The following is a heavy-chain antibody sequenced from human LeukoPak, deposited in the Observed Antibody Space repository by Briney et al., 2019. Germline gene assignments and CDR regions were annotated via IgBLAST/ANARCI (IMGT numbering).Heavy chain of an antibody. J-gene: IGHJ6*03. CDR2: ISGSGGST. CDR3: AKNGDRGAYCSGGSCYPYYYYYMDV. V-gene: IGHV3-23*01. Sequence: GGSLRLSCAASGFTVSSNYMSWVRQAPGKGLEWVSAISGSGGSTYYADSVKGRFTISIDNSKNTLSLQMNSLRAEDTAIYYCAKNGDRGAYCSGGSCYPYYYYYMDVWGKGTTVTISS. D-gene: IGHD2-15*01. CDR1: GFTVSSNY.